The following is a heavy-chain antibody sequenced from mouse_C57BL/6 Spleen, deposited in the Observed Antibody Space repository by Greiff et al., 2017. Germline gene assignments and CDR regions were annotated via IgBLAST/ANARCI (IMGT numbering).Heavy chain of an antibody. D-gene: IGHD2-1*01. Sequence: DVQLVESGGGLVKPGGSLKLSCAASGFTFSSYAMSWVRQTPEKRLEWVATISDGGSYTYYPDNVKGRFTISRDNAKNNLYLQMSHLKSEDTAMYYCARDPSPYGNYLYYFDYWGQGTTLTVSS. J-gene: IGHJ2*01. CDR3: ARDPSPYGNYLYYFDY. V-gene: IGHV5-4*01. CDR2: ISDGGSYT. CDR1: GFTFSSYA.